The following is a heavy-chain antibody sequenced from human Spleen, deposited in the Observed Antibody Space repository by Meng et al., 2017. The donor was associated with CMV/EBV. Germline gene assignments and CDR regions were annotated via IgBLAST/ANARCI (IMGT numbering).Heavy chain of an antibody. V-gene: IGHV3-23*01. CDR1: GFTFSSYA. CDR2: ISGSGGST. J-gene: IGHJ4*02. CDR3: ARDLGSGSYLPSDY. D-gene: IGHD1-26*01. Sequence: GGSLRLSCAASGFTFSSYAMSWVRQAPGKGLEWVSAISGSGGSTYYADSVKGRFTISRDNAKNSLYLQMNSLRAEDTAVYYCARDLGSGSYLPSDYWGQGTLVTVSS.